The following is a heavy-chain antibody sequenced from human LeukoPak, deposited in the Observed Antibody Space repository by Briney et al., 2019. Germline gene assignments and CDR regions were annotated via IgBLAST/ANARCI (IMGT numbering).Heavy chain of an antibody. V-gene: IGHV1-8*01. CDR3: AREGHDFWSGYYDYYMDV. CDR2: MNPNSGNT. J-gene: IGHJ6*03. CDR1: GYTFTSYD. D-gene: IGHD3-3*01. Sequence: ASVKVSCKASGYTFTSYDINWVRQATGQGLEWMGWMNPNSGNTGYAQKFQGRVTMTRNTSISTAYMELSSLRSEDTAVYYCAREGHDFWSGYYDYYMDVWGKGTTVTVSS.